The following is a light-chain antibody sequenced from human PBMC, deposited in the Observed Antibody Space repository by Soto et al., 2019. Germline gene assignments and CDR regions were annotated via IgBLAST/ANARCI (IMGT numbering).Light chain of an antibody. Sequence: QSVLTQPASVSGSPGQSITISCTGTSSDVGGHNYVSWYQQHPGRAPKLMIYEVSNRPSGVSNRFSGSKSGNTASLTISGLPPDDEADYYCSSYTSSSTYVFGTGTKGTVL. J-gene: IGLJ1*01. V-gene: IGLV2-14*01. CDR2: EVS. CDR3: SSYTSSSTYV. CDR1: SSDVGGHNY.